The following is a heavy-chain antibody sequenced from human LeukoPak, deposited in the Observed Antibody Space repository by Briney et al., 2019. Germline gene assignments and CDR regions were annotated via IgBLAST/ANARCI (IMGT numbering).Heavy chain of an antibody. CDR3: ARDHSSSWYYFDY. J-gene: IGHJ4*02. CDR2: INPTVGTT. V-gene: IGHV1-46*01. D-gene: IGHD6-13*01. Sequence: ASVKVSCKASGYSFTTHYVHWVRQAPGQGLEWMGIINPTVGTTFYAQKFQDRVTMTSDTSASTAYMELRSLRSDDTAVYYCARDHSSSWYYFDYWGQGTLVTVSS. CDR1: GYSFTTHY.